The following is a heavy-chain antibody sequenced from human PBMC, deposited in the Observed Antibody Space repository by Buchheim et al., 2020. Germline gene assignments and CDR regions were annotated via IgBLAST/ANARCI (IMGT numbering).Heavy chain of an antibody. Sequence: QVQLQESGPGLVKPSGTLSLTCTVSGGSISSSRYYWGWIRQPPGKGLEWIGSIYYSGSTYYNPSLKSRVTISVDTSKNQFSLKLSSVTAADTAVYYCARVQPPVDTAMVTSFPLDPWGQGTL. D-gene: IGHD5-18*01. J-gene: IGHJ5*02. CDR3: ARVQPPVDTAMVTSFPLDP. CDR2: IYYSGST. CDR1: GGSISSSRYY. V-gene: IGHV4-39*07.